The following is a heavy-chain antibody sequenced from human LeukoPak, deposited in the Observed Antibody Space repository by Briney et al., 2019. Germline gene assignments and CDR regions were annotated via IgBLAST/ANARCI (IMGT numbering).Heavy chain of an antibody. J-gene: IGHJ6*02. Sequence: SETLSLTCTVSGGSVSSGSYYWSWIRQPPGKGLEWIGYIYYSGSTNYNPSLKSRVTISVDTSKNQFSLKLSSVTAADTAVYYCARDLVLRCSSTSCYSDDLWHYGMDVWGQGTTVTVSS. CDR1: GGSVSSGSYY. CDR2: IYYSGST. CDR3: ARDLVLRCSSTSCYSDDLWHYGMDV. V-gene: IGHV4-61*01. D-gene: IGHD2-2*01.